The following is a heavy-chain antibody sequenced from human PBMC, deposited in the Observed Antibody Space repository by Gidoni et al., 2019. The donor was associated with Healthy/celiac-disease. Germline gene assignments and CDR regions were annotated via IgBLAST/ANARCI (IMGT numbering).Heavy chain of an antibody. D-gene: IGHD6-19*01. CDR1: GCSISSYH. CDR2: ISYSGST. V-gene: IGHV4-59*01. J-gene: IGHJ4*02. CDR3: ARVKRGSGWYEGFDY. Sequence: QVQLQESGPGLVKPSETLSLTCTVSGCSISSYHWSWIRQPPGKGLGWIGYISYSGSTNYNPSLKRRVTISVDTSKNQFSLKLSSVTAADTAVYYCARVKRGSGWYEGFDYWGQGTLVTVSS.